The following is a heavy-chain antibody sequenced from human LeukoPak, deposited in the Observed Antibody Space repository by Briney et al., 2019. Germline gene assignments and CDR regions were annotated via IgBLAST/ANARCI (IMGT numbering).Heavy chain of an antibody. CDR3: ASAISLPTNGGFFDY. V-gene: IGHV1-2*02. CDR1: GYTFTGYY. CDR2: INPNSGGT. J-gene: IGHJ4*02. Sequence: GASVKVSCKASGYTFTGYYMHWVRQAPGQGLEWMGWINPNSGGTNYPQKFQGRVTMTRDTSISTAYMELSSLTSDDTAVYYCASAISLPTNGGFFDYWGQGTLVTVSS. D-gene: IGHD4-23*01.